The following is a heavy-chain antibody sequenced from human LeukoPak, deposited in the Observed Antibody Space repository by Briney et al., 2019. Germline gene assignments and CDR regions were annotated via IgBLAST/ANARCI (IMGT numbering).Heavy chain of an antibody. V-gene: IGHV3-48*04. D-gene: IGHD7-27*01. CDR3: ARDNNWGFDF. Sequence: PGASLRLSCAASGFVFSDYSMNWVRQAPGKGLEWVSNIRGSGSGSGSGMYYADSVKGRFTISRDNAKNSLYLQMSSLRAEDTAFYYCARDNNWGFDFWGQGALVTVSS. CDR2: IRGSGSGSGSGM. CDR1: GFVFSDYS. J-gene: IGHJ4*02.